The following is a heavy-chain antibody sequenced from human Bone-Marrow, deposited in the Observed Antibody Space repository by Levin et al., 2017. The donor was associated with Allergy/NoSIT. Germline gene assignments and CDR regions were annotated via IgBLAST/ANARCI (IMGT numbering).Heavy chain of an antibody. CDR2: ISGSGGST. J-gene: IGHJ5*02. D-gene: IGHD2-2*01. V-gene: IGHV3-23*01. CDR3: AKEGYCSSTSCYAWGWFDP. CDR1: GFTFSSYA. Sequence: LSLTCAASGFTFSSYAMSWVRQAPGKGLEWVSAISGSGGSTYYADSVKGRFTISRDNSKNTLYLQMNSLRAEDTAVYYCAKEGYCSSTSCYAWGWFDPWGQGTLVTVSS.